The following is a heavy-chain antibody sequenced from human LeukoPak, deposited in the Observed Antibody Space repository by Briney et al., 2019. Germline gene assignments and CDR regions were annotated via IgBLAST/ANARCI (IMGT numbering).Heavy chain of an antibody. CDR3: ARASGYCSGGSCYRYYYGMDV. V-gene: IGHV4-34*01. CDR2: INHSGST. CDR1: GGSISSYY. J-gene: IGHJ6*02. D-gene: IGHD2-15*01. Sequence: SETLSLTCTVSGGSISSYYWSWIRQPPGKGLEWIGEINHSGSTNYNPSLKSRVTISVDTSKNQFSLKLSSVTAADTAVYYCARASGYCSGGSCYRYYYGMDVWGQGTTVTVSS.